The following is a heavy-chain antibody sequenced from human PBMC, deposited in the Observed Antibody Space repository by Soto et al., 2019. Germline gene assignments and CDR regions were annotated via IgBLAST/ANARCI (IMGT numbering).Heavy chain of an antibody. CDR3: AKDRVIPQYYYGSGIDYYYYGMDV. CDR1: GFTFSSYA. V-gene: IGHV3-23*01. D-gene: IGHD3-10*01. Sequence: EVQLLESGGGLVQPGGSLRLSCAASGFTFSSYAMSWVRQAPGKGLEWVSAISGSGGSTYYADSVKGRFTISRDNSKNTLYLQMNSLRAEDTAVYYCAKDRVIPQYYYGSGIDYYYYGMDVWGQGTTVTVSS. J-gene: IGHJ6*02. CDR2: ISGSGGST.